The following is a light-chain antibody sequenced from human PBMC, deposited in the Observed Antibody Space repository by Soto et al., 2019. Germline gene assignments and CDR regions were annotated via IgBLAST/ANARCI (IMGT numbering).Light chain of an antibody. V-gene: IGKV3-20*01. CDR1: QSVSSNS. CDR2: GAS. CDR3: QQYISTPWT. Sequence: EIVLTQSPGTLSLSPGERATLSCRASQSVSSNSLAWYKQKPGQAPTLLMYGASRRATDIPDRFSGSGSGSGTDFTLTISRLEPEDFAVYYCQQYISTPWTFGQGTKVEIK. J-gene: IGKJ1*01.